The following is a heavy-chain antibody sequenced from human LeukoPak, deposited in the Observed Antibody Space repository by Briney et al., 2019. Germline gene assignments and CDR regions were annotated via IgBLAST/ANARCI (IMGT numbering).Heavy chain of an antibody. CDR2: IYYSGST. Sequence: SETLSLTCTVSGGSISSGGYYWSWIRQHPGKGLEWIGYIYYSGSTYYNPSLKSRVTISVDTSKNQFSLKLSSVTAADTAVYYCARASGNEVYFDYWGQGTLVTVSS. J-gene: IGHJ4*02. D-gene: IGHD4-23*01. CDR1: GGSISSGGYY. V-gene: IGHV4-30-4*08. CDR3: ARASGNEVYFDY.